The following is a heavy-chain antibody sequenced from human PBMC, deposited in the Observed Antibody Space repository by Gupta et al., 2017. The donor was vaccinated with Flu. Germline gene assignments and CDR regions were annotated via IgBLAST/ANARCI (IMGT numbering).Heavy chain of an antibody. J-gene: IGHJ6*02. Sequence: VQLVESGGGWVQPGGSLRLSCATSGFTFDDYTMHWVRQSPGKGLEWVSDISWNGESTGYADSVRGRFTISRDNGQNSLYLQMTGLRTEDTALYYCAASCSSTRCFVSRYNYAMDLWGQGTAVAVSS. V-gene: IGHV3-9*01. CDR3: AASCSSTRCFVSRYNYAMDL. CDR1: GFTFDDYT. D-gene: IGHD2-2*01. CDR2: ISWNGEST.